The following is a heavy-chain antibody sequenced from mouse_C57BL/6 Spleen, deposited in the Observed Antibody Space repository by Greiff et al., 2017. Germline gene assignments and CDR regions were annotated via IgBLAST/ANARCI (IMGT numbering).Heavy chain of an antibody. CDR3: ARRGGSSYLYAMDY. V-gene: IGHV1-19*01. J-gene: IGHJ4*01. CDR2: INPYNGGT. CDR1: GYTFTDYY. Sequence: VQLQQSGPVLVKPGASVKMSCKASGYTFTDYYMNWVKQSHGKSLEWIGVINPYNGGTSYNQKFKGKAPLTVDKSSSTAYMELNSLTSEDSAVYYCARRGGSSYLYAMDYWGQGTSVTVSS. D-gene: IGHD1-1*01.